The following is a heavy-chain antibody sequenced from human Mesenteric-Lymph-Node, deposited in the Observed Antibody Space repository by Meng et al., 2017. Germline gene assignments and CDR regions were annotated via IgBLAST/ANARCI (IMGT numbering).Heavy chain of an antibody. D-gene: IGHD6-19*01. V-gene: IGHV4-4*02. Sequence: VLLRESGPGLVKPSWTLSLTCAGSGGFIISRYWWSWVRQPPGKWLEWIGEIYHSGSTNYNPSLKSRVTISVDKSKNQFSLKLSSVTAADTAVYYCARTRSSGWSFDYWGQGTLVTVSS. CDR2: IYHSGST. J-gene: IGHJ4*02. CDR3: ARTRSSGWSFDY. CDR1: GGFIISRYW.